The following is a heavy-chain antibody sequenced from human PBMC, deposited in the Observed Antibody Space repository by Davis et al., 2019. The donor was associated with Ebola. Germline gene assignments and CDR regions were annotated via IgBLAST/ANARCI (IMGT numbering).Heavy chain of an antibody. J-gene: IGHJ4*02. V-gene: IGHV4-59*08. CDR1: GVSISAYY. Sequence: MPSETLSLTCTVSGVSISAYYWSWIRQPPGKGQEWLGFIYYSGTTKYNPSLKSRVTISVDTSKDQISLKLNSVTAADTAVYYCASRTAARYDYWGQGTLVTVSS. D-gene: IGHD6-6*01. CDR2: IYYSGTT. CDR3: ASRTAARYDY.